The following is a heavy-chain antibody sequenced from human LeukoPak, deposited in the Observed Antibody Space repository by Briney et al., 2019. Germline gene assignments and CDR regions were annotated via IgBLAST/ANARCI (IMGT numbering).Heavy chain of an antibody. V-gene: IGHV1-2*02. D-gene: IGHD3-22*01. CDR2: INPNSGGT. CDR1: GYTFTGYY. CDR3: ARGDYYDSSGYLYYYYYYYMDV. J-gene: IGHJ6*03. Sequence: ASVKVSCKASGYTFTGYYMHWVRHAPGQGLEWMGWINPNSGGTNYAQKFQGRVTMTRDTSISTAYMELSRLRSDDTAVYYCARGDYYDSSGYLYYYYYYYMDVWGKGTTVTVSS.